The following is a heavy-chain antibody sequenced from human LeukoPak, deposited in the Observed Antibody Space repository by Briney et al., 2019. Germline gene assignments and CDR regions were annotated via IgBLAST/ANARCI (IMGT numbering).Heavy chain of an antibody. D-gene: IGHD5-18*01. J-gene: IGHJ4*02. V-gene: IGHV3-7*01. Sequence: GGSLRLSCAASGFTFSSYWMSWIRQAPGKGLEWVANIKQDGNKKYYVDSVKGRFTISRDNAKNSLFLQMNSLRAEDTALYYCATMGTSMEDRDYWGQGTLVTVSS. CDR2: IKQDGNKK. CDR1: GFTFSSYW. CDR3: ATMGTSMEDRDY.